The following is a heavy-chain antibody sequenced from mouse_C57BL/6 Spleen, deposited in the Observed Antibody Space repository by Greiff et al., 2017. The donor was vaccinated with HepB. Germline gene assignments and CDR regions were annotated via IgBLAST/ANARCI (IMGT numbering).Heavy chain of an antibody. Sequence: QVQLQQPGPELVKPGASVKLSCKASGYTFTSYWMPWVKQRPGQGLEWIGNINPSNGGTNYNEKFKSKATLTVDKSSSTAYMQLSSLTSEDSAVYYCAGIYYGNYGFAYWGQGTLVTVSA. J-gene: IGHJ3*01. CDR3: AGIYYGNYGFAY. CDR1: GYTFTSYW. CDR2: INPSNGGT. D-gene: IGHD2-1*01. V-gene: IGHV1-53*01.